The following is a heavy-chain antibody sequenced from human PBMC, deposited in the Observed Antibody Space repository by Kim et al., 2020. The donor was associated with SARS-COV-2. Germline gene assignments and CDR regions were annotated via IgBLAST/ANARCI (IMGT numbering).Heavy chain of an antibody. D-gene: IGHD1-26*01. V-gene: IGHV1-3*01. CDR1: GYTFTSYA. CDR2: INAGNGNT. CDR3: AREIVGAYNNWFDP. J-gene: IGHJ5*02. Sequence: ASVKVSCKASGYTFTSYAMHWVRQAPGQRLEWMGWINAGNGNTKYSQKFQGRVTITRDTSASTAYMELSSLRSEDTAVYYCAREIVGAYNNWFDPWGQGTLVTVSS.